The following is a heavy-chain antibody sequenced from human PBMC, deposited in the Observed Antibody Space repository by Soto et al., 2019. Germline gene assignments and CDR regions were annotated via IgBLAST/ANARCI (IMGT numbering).Heavy chain of an antibody. CDR2: IKQDGSEK. J-gene: IGHJ6*02. CDR3: ARIASAGRGWDV. D-gene: IGHD6-13*01. Sequence: EVQLVESGGGLVQPGGSLRLSCAASGFTFSSYWMSWVRQAPVKGLEWVGNIKQDGSEKNYVDFMEGRFTISRDSAENSLYLQMNSLRAEDTAVYYCARIASAGRGWDVWGQGTTVVVSS. CDR1: GFTFSSYW. V-gene: IGHV3-7*01.